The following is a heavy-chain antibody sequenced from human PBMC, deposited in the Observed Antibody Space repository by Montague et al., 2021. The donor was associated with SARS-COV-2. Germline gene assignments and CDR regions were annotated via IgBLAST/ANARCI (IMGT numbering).Heavy chain of an antibody. Sequence: SETLSLTCTVSGGSISSRSHYWGWIRQPPGKGLEWIGSIYYSGSTYYNPSLKSRVTISVDTSKNQFSLKLSSVTAADTAVYYCARWDSSGWFGRSYYGMDVWGQGTTVTVSS. V-gene: IGHV4-39*01. CDR2: IYYSGST. CDR3: ARWDSSGWFGRSYYGMDV. J-gene: IGHJ6*02. D-gene: IGHD6-19*01. CDR1: GGSISSRSHY.